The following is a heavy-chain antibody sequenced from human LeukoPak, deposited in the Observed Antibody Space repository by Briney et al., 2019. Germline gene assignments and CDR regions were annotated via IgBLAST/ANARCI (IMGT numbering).Heavy chain of an antibody. CDR2: IGAYNGNT. V-gene: IGHV1-18*01. J-gene: IGHJ4*02. D-gene: IGHD3-9*01. CDR3: ARPSSYYDILTGPTPYYFDY. CDR1: GYTFTSYG. Sequence: GASVKVSCKASGYTFTSYGISWVRQAPGQGLEWMGWIGAYNGNTNYAQKLQGRVTMTTDTSTSTAYMELRSLRSDDTAVYYCARPSSYYDILTGPTPYYFDYWGQGTLVTVSS.